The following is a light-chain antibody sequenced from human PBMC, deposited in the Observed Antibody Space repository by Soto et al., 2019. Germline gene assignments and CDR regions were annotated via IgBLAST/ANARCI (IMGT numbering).Light chain of an antibody. CDR2: GAS. Sequence: ERVMTQSPATLSVSPGERATLSCRASQSVSSNLAWYQQKPGQAPRLLIYGASTWATGIPARFSGSGSGTEFTLTISSLQSEDFAVYYCQQYNNWPLTFGGGTKVEIK. CDR3: QQYNNWPLT. CDR1: QSVSSN. V-gene: IGKV3-15*01. J-gene: IGKJ4*01.